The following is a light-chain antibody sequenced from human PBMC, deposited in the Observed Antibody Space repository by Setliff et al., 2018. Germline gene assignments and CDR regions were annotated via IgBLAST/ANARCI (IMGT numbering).Light chain of an antibody. CDR3: SSYGRNRSYVYVL. Sequence: QSALPQPPSASGSPGQSVTISCTGTSSDVGGYNYVSWYQQYPGRAPNLMIYEVTRRPSGVSDRFSASKSGNTASLTISGLQAEDEADYYCSSYGRNRSYVYVLFGGGTKVTVL. V-gene: IGLV2-8*01. J-gene: IGLJ2*01. CDR2: EVT. CDR1: SSDVGGYNY.